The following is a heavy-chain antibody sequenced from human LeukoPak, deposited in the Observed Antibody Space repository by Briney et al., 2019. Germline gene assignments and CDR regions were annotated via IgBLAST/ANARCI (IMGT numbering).Heavy chain of an antibody. J-gene: IGHJ5*02. CDR2: ISGSGGST. Sequence: PGGSLRLSCAASGFTFSSYAMSWVRQAPGKGLEWVSVISGSGGSTYCADSVKGRFTISRDNSKNTLYLQMNSLRAEDTAVYYCANQGKKTVTTWFDPWGQGTLVTVSS. D-gene: IGHD4-11*01. CDR3: ANQGKKTVTTWFDP. CDR1: GFTFSSYA. V-gene: IGHV3-23*01.